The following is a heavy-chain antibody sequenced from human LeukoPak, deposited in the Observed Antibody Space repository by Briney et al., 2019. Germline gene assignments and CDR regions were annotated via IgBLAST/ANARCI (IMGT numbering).Heavy chain of an antibody. V-gene: IGHV3-15*01. Sequence: GGSLRLSCAASGFTFSNAWMSWVRQAPGKGLEWVGRIKSKTDGGTTDHAAPVKGRFTISRDDSKNTLYLQMNSLKTEDTAVYYCTTHSLRYFDWLLSWGQGTLVTVSS. CDR1: GFTFSNAW. D-gene: IGHD3-9*01. J-gene: IGHJ4*02. CDR2: IKSKTDGGTT. CDR3: TTHSLRYFDWLLS.